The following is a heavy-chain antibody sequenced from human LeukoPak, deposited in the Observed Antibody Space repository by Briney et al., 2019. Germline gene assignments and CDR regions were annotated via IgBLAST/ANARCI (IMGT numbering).Heavy chain of an antibody. V-gene: IGHV3-30*04. CDR2: ISYDGSNK. Sequence: GGSLRLSCAASGFTFSSYAMHWVRQAPGKGLEWVAVISYDGSNKYYADSVKGRFTISRDNSKNTLYLQMNSLRAEDTAVYYCARAESSIFGVVTEYGMDVWGQGTTVTVSS. J-gene: IGHJ6*02. CDR1: GFTFSSYA. D-gene: IGHD3-3*01. CDR3: ARAESSIFGVVTEYGMDV.